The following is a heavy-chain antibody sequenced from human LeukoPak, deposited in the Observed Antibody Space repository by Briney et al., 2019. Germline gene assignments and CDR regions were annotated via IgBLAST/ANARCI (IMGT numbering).Heavy chain of an antibody. D-gene: IGHD1-26*01. CDR1: GGSLSGFY. CDR2: INHSGST. Sequence: SETLSLTCAVYGGSLSGFYWSGIRQPPGKGEECIGEINHSGSTNYNPTLKSRGNISVDTSKNQFSLKLSSVTAADTAVYYCARDAATIDFYAFDIYVQATMVAVSS. V-gene: IGHV4-34*01. J-gene: IGHJ3*02. CDR3: ARDAATIDFYAFDI.